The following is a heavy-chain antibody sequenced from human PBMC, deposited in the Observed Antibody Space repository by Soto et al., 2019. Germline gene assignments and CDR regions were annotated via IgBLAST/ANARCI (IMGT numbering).Heavy chain of an antibody. CDR3: ARHDLIAARSNYFDY. D-gene: IGHD6-6*01. CDR1: GFTFSSYA. Sequence: GGSLRLSCAASGFTFSSYAMSWVRQAPGKGLEWVSAISGSGGSTYYADSVKGRFTISRDNSKNTLYLQMNSLRAEDTAVYYCARHDLIAARSNYFDYWGQGTLVTVSS. CDR2: ISGSGGST. V-gene: IGHV3-23*01. J-gene: IGHJ4*02.